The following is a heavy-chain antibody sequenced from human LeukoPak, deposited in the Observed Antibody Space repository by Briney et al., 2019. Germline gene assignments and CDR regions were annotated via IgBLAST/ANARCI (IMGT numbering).Heavy chain of an antibody. V-gene: IGHV3-30*04. J-gene: IGHJ6*02. CDR1: GFTFSSYA. CDR3: ARDVQGSYYGSGSYSESYGMDV. Sequence: PGRSLRLSCAASGFTFSSYAMPWVRQAPGKGLEWVAVISYDGSNKYYADSVKGRFTISRDNSKNTLYLQMNSLRAEDTAVYYCARDVQGSYYGSGSYSESYGMDVWGQGTTVTVSS. D-gene: IGHD3-10*01. CDR2: ISYDGSNK.